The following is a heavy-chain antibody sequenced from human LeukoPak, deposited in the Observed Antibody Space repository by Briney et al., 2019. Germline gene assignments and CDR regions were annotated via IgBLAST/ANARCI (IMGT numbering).Heavy chain of an antibody. D-gene: IGHD3-22*01. V-gene: IGHV4-61*02. CDR3: ARLIGHYYYYYMDV. Sequence: NPSETLSLTCTVSGGSISSGSYYWSWIRQPAGKGLERIGRIYTSGSTNYNPSLKSRVTISVDTSKNQSSLKLSSVTAADTAVYYCARLIGHYYYYYMDVWGKGTTVTVSS. J-gene: IGHJ6*03. CDR2: IYTSGST. CDR1: GGSISSGSYY.